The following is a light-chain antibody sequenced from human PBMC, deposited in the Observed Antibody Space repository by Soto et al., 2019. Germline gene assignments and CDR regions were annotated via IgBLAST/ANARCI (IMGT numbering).Light chain of an antibody. CDR1: QSMNDW. CDR2: DAS. V-gene: IGKV1-5*01. J-gene: IGKJ1*01. Sequence: IQMTQSPSTLSASVGDRVTITCRASQSMNDWLAWYQQKPGKAPKVLIYDASSLQSGVPSRFSGSGSGTEFTLTIDSLQPDDVATYYCLRYNAFPQTFGQGTKVEI. CDR3: LRYNAFPQT.